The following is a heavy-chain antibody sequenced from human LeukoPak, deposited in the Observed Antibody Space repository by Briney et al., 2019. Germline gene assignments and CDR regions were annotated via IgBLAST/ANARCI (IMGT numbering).Heavy chain of an antibody. D-gene: IGHD5-18*01. J-gene: IGHJ4*02. CDR2: IYYSGST. CDR1: GGSISSSSYY. Sequence: SETLSLTCTVSGGSISSSSYYWGWIRQPPGKGLEWIGSIYYSGSTYYNPPLKSRVTISVDTSKNQFSLKLSSVTAADTAVYYCARSVDTAMVPVFDYWGQGTLVTVSS. CDR3: ARSVDTAMVPVFDY. V-gene: IGHV4-39*01.